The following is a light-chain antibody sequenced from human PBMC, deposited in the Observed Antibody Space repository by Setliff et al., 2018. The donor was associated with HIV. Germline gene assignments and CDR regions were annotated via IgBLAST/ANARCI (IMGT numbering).Light chain of an antibody. J-gene: IGLJ1*01. CDR2: EVN. CDR1: NSDVGSYNF. CDR3: CSYAGDTAFYV. V-gene: IGLV2-23*02. Sequence: QSVLTQPASVSGSPGQSITISCTGTNSDVGSYNFVSWYQLHPGKAPKLMIYEVNNRPSGVSNRFSGSKSGNTASLTISGLQAGDEADYYCCSYAGDTAFYVFGIGTKVTVL.